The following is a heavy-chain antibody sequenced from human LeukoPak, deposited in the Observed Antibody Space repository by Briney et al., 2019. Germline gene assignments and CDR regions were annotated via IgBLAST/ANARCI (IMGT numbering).Heavy chain of an antibody. Sequence: SETLSITCTVSGGSISSYYWSWIRQPPGKGLEWIGYIHYSGSTNYNPSLKSRVTISVDTSKNQFSLKLSSVTAADTAVYYCARDHPNSGSYSNWFDPWGQGTLVTVSS. J-gene: IGHJ5*02. CDR3: ARDHPNSGSYSNWFDP. V-gene: IGHV4-59*01. CDR2: IHYSGST. D-gene: IGHD1-26*01. CDR1: GGSISSYY.